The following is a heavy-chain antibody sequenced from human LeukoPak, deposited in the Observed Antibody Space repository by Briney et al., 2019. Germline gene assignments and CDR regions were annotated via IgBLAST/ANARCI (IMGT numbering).Heavy chain of an antibody. J-gene: IGHJ4*02. CDR3: ARLARWLGFDY. Sequence: PGGSLRLSCAASGFTFSSYSMNWVRQAPGKGLEWVSYISSSSSTIYYADSVKGRFTISRDNAKNSLYLQMNSLRAEDTAVYYCARLARWLGFDYWGQGTLVTVSS. CDR2: ISSSSSTI. V-gene: IGHV3-48*04. D-gene: IGHD5-24*01. CDR1: GFTFSSYS.